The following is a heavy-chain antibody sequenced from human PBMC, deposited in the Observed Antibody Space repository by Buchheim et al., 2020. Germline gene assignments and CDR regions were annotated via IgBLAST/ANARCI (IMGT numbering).Heavy chain of an antibody. Sequence: EVQLVEPGGGLVQPGGSLRLSCAASGFTFSSYEMNWVRQAPGKGLEWVSYISSSGSTIYYADSVKGRFTISRDNAKNSLYLQMNSLRAEDTAVYYCARDSTRSVADPPFDYWGQGTL. D-gene: IGHD6-19*01. J-gene: IGHJ4*02. V-gene: IGHV3-48*03. CDR2: ISSSGSTI. CDR1: GFTFSSYE. CDR3: ARDSTRSVADPPFDY.